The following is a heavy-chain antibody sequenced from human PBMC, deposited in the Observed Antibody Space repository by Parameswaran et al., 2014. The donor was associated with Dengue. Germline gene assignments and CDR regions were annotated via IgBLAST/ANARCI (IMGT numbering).Heavy chain of an antibody. Sequence: RWIRQPPGKGLEWVSAISGSGGSTYYADSVKGRFTISRDNSKNTLYLQMNSLRAEDTAVYYCAKRQGLGDAFDIWGQGTMVTVSS. D-gene: IGHD3/OR15-3a*01. J-gene: IGHJ3*02. V-gene: IGHV3-23*01. CDR3: AKRQGLGDAFDI. CDR2: ISGSGGST.